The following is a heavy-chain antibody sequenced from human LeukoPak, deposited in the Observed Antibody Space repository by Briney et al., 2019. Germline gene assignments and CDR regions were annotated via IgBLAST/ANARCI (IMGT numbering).Heavy chain of an antibody. V-gene: IGHV3-30*02. J-gene: IGHJ5*02. CDR1: GFTFSTYG. CDR3: AKDSGWIGP. CDR2: IRYDGSKK. Sequence: GSLRLSCAASGFTFSTYGMHWVRQAPGKGLEWVTFIRYDGSKKYYADSVKGRFTISRDNSKNTLYLQMNSLRAEDTAVYYCAKDSGWIGPWGQGTLVTVSS. D-gene: IGHD3-10*01.